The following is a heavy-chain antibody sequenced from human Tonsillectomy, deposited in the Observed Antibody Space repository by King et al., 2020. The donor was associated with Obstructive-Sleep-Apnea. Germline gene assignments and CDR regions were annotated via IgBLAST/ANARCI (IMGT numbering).Heavy chain of an antibody. Sequence: VQLQESGPGLVKPSETLSLTCTVSGYSISSGYYWGWIRQPPGKGLEWIGSIYHSGSTYYNPSLKSRVTISVDTSKNQFSLKLSSVTAADTAVYYCARDRHYDFWSGYPPDDYWGQGTLVTVSS. D-gene: IGHD3-3*01. CDR3: ARDRHYDFWSGYPPDDY. CDR1: GYSISSGYY. V-gene: IGHV4-38-2*02. J-gene: IGHJ4*02. CDR2: IYHSGST.